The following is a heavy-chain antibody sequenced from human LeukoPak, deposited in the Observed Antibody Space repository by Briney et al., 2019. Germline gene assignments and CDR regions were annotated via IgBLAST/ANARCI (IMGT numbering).Heavy chain of an antibody. CDR2: ISSSSSYI. J-gene: IGHJ4*02. CDR1: GFTFSSFA. CDR3: ARDPRRGYFDY. Sequence: GGSLRLSCAASGFTFSSFAMSWVRQAPGKGLEWVSSISSSSSYIYYADSVKGRFTISRDNAKNSLYLQMNSLRAEDTAVYYCARDPRRGYFDYWGQGTLVTVSS. V-gene: IGHV3-21*01.